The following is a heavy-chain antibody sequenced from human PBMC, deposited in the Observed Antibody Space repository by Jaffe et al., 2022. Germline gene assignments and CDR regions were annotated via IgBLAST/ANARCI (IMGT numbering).Heavy chain of an antibody. V-gene: IGHV4-61*02. Sequence: QVQLQESGPGLVKPSQTLSLTCTVSGGSISSGSYYWSWIRQPAGKGLEWIGRIDTSGTTNYNPSLKSRVTLSVDTSKNQFSLNLNSVTAADTAMYYCARDGPGGFDYWGQGTLVTVSS. J-gene: IGHJ4*02. D-gene: IGHD3-16*01. CDR1: GGSISSGSYY. CDR3: ARDGPGGFDY. CDR2: IDTSGTT.